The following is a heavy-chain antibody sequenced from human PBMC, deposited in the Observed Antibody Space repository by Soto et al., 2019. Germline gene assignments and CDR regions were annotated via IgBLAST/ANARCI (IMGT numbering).Heavy chain of an antibody. V-gene: IGHV3-23*01. Sequence: PVGSLRLSCAASGFTFSTYAMTWVRQAPGKGLEWVSGISTSGSGTYYADSVKGRFTISRDNSKNTLYLQMHSLRAEDTAVYFCAKLGSYYYYGMDVWGQGTTVTVSS. CDR3: AKLGSYYYYGMDV. J-gene: IGHJ6*02. CDR1: GFTFSTYA. CDR2: ISTSGSGT. D-gene: IGHD3-10*01.